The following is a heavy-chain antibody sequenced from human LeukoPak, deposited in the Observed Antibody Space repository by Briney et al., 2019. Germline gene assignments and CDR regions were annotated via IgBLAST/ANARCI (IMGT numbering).Heavy chain of an antibody. CDR3: AKDSLARDYYDY. J-gene: IGHJ4*02. D-gene: IGHD3-3*02. V-gene: IGHV3-21*04. CDR2: ISSNGYYV. Sequence: GGSLRLSCAPSGFTFSRYAMNWVRQAPGKGLEWVSSISSNGYYVYQADSVKGRFTISRDNAKTSLYLQMNSLRAEDTAVYYCAKDSLARDYYDYWGQGTLVTVSS. CDR1: GFTFSRYA.